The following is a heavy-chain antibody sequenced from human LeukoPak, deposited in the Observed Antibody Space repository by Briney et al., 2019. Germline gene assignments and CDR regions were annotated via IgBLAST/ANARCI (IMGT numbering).Heavy chain of an antibody. V-gene: IGHV4-39*07. CDR3: ASSGELSDNWFDP. J-gene: IGHJ5*02. CDR2: IYYSGST. CDR1: GGSISSSSYY. Sequence: KASETLSLTCTVSGGSISSSSYYWGWIRQPPGKRLEWIGSIYYSGSTYYNPSLKSRVTISVDTSKNQFSPKLSSVTAADTAVYYCASSGELSDNWFDPWGQGTLVTVSS. D-gene: IGHD3-10*01.